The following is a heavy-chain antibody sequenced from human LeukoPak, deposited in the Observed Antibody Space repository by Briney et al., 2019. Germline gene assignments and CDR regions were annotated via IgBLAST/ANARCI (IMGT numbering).Heavy chain of an antibody. V-gene: IGHV4-31*03. D-gene: IGHD3-3*01. CDR2: IYYSGST. CDR3: ARDMGVVIHRWFDP. CDR1: GGSISSGGSH. J-gene: IGHJ5*02. Sequence: SQTLSLTCTVSGGSISSGGSHWSWIRQHPGKGLEWIGYIYYSGSTYYNPSLKSRVTISVDTSKNQFSLKLSSVTAADTAVYYCARDMGVVIHRWFDPWGQGTLVTVSS.